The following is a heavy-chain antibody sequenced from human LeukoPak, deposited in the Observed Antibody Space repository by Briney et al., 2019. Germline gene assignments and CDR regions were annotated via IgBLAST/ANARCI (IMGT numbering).Heavy chain of an antibody. CDR2: INPNSGGT. V-gene: IGHV1-2*02. Sequence: ASVKVSCKASGYTFTSYYMHWVRQAPGQGLEWMGWINPNSGGTNYAQKFQGRVTMTRDTSISTAYMELSRLRSDDTAVYYCASVTYYDSSNPPGTNYYYGMDVWGQGTTVTVSS. CDR1: GYTFTSYY. D-gene: IGHD3-22*01. J-gene: IGHJ6*02. CDR3: ASVTYYDSSNPPGTNYYYGMDV.